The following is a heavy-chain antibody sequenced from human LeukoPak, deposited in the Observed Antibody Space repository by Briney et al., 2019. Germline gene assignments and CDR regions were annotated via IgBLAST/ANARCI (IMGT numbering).Heavy chain of an antibody. CDR1: GFTFSSYW. CDR3: ARDQQDWNDVGIDY. CDR2: ISSSSSYI. V-gene: IGHV3-21*01. J-gene: IGHJ4*02. D-gene: IGHD1-1*01. Sequence: GGSLRLSCAASGFTFSSYWMSWVRQAPGKGLEWVSSISSSSSYIYYADSVKGRFTISRDNAKNSLYLQMNSLRAEDTAVYYCARDQQDWNDVGIDYWGQGTLVTVSS.